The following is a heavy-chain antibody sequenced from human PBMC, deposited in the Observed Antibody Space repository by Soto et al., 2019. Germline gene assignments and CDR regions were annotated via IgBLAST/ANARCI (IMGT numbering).Heavy chain of an antibody. V-gene: IGHV1-18*01. J-gene: IGHJ3*02. CDR1: GYTFTSYG. Sequence: GASVKVSCKASGYTFTSYGISWVRQAPGQGLEWMGWISAYNGNTNYAQKLQGRVTMTTDTSTSTAYMELRSLRSDDTAVYYCAREGYCSSTSCYPAPNDAFDIWGQGTMVTVSS. CDR3: AREGYCSSTSCYPAPNDAFDI. D-gene: IGHD2-2*01. CDR2: ISAYNGNT.